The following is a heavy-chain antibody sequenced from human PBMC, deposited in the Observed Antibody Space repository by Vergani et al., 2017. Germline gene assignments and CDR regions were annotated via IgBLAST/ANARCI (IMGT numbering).Heavy chain of an antibody. CDR1: GYTFTSYG. CDR2: FDPEDGET. Sequence: QVPLVQSGAEVKKPGASVKVSCKASGYTFTSYGISWVRQAPGQGLEWMGGFDPEDGETIYAQKFQGRVTMTEDTSTDTAYMELSSLRSEDTAVYYCARGGITGTRECWFDPWGQGTLVTVSS. V-gene: IGHV1-24*01. D-gene: IGHD1-7*01. J-gene: IGHJ5*02. CDR3: ARGGITGTRECWFDP.